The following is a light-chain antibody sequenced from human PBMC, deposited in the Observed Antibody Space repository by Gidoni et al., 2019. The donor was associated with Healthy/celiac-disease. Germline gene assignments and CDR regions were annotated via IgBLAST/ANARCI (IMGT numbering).Light chain of an antibody. Sequence: IVLTQSPATLSLSPGETATLSCRASQSVSSYFAWYQQKPGQAPRLLIYDASNRATGIPARFSGSGSGTEFTITISSLEPEDFAVYYCQQRSNWHPITFGQGTRLEIK. CDR1: QSVSSY. V-gene: IGKV3-11*01. CDR2: DAS. CDR3: QQRSNWHPIT. J-gene: IGKJ5*01.